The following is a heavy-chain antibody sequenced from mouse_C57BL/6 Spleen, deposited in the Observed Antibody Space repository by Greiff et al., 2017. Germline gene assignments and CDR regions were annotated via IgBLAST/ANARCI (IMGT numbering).Heavy chain of an antibody. D-gene: IGHD1-1*01. Sequence: QVQLQQPGAELVMPGASVKLSCKASGYTFTSYWMHWVKQRPGQGLEWIGEIDPSDSYTNYNQKFKGKSTLTVDKSSSTAYMQLSSLTSEDSAVYYCASGGGSSPYYWGQGTTLTVSS. CDR2: IDPSDSYT. CDR1: GYTFTSYW. V-gene: IGHV1-69*01. J-gene: IGHJ2*01. CDR3: ASGGGSSPYY.